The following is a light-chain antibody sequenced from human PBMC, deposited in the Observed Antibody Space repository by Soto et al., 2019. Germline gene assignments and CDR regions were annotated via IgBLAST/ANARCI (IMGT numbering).Light chain of an antibody. V-gene: IGKV4-1*01. CDR3: QEYYPSPRT. CDR2: WAS. Sequence: DILMTQSPDSLAVSLGERATINCKSSQTLFDSSNNKDYLSWYQQKPGQPPKLLLYWASTRELGVPARFSGSRYRTDFTRTITSLQPEDVTAYVWQEYYPSPRTIGHRTKVKV. CDR1: QTLFDSSNNKDY. J-gene: IGKJ1*01.